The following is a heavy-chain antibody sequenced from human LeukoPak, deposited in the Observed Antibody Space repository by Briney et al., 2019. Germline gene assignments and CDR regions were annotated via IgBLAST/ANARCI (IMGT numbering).Heavy chain of an antibody. V-gene: IGHV3-23*01. Sequence: GGSLRLSCAASGFTFSTYAMIWVRQAPGKGLEWVSGISGSAGSTYYADSVKGRFTISRDNSKNTLYLQMNGLRAEDTAVYYCAKDRRQWPTDFDYWGQGALVTVSS. CDR3: AKDRRQWPTDFDY. D-gene: IGHD6-19*01. CDR2: ISGSAGST. J-gene: IGHJ4*02. CDR1: GFTFSTYA.